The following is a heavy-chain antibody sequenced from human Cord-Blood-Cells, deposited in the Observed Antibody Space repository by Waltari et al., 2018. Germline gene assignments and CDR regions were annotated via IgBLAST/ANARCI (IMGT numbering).Heavy chain of an antibody. CDR3: ARDLLRAVAGTDY. CDR1: GFTSSSYA. J-gene: IGHJ4*02. Sequence: QVQLVESGGGVVQPGRSLRLSCAASGFTSSSYAMHWCRQAPGKGLEWVAVISYDGSNKYYADSVKGRFTISRDNSKNTLYLQMNSLRAEDTAVYYCARDLLRAVAGTDYWGQGTLVTVSS. V-gene: IGHV3-30*04. D-gene: IGHD6-19*01. CDR2: ISYDGSNK.